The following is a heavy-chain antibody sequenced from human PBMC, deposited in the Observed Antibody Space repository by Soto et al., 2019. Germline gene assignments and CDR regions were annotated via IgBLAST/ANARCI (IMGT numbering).Heavy chain of an antibody. CDR3: ARGGGRGYNELDP. D-gene: IGHD5-12*01. V-gene: IGHV1-2*02. CDR1: GYTFTAYY. CDR2: INPNSGGT. Sequence: ASVKVSCKASGYTFTAYYMHWVRQARGQGLEWMGWINPNSGGTYHAQNFQGRVTMTRDTSTTTAYMELASLRSDDTAVYYCARGGGRGYNELDPWGHGTLVTVSS. J-gene: IGHJ5*02.